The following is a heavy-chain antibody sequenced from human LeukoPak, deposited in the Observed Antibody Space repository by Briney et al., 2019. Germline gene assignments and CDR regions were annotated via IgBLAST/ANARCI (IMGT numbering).Heavy chain of an antibody. D-gene: IGHD6-13*01. CDR1: GFTFSSYA. CDR3: AKDRGSSIYDGFTWFDP. CDR2: ISGSGGST. J-gene: IGHJ5*02. V-gene: IGHV3-23*01. Sequence: QPGGSLRLSCAASGFTFSSYAMSWVRQAPGKGLEWVSAISGSGGSTYYADSVKGRFTISRDNSKNTLYLQMNSLRAEDTAVYYCAKDRGSSIYDGFTWFDPRGQGTLVTVTS.